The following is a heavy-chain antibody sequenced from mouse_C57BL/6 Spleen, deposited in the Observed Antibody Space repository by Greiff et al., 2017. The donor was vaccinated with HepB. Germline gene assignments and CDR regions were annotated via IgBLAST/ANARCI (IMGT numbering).Heavy chain of an antibody. J-gene: IGHJ2*01. V-gene: IGHV5-17*01. CDR2: ISSGSSTI. D-gene: IGHD2-5*01. CDR1: GFTFSDYG. CDR3: ARRPGYSNSFDY. Sequence: DVMLVESGGGLVKPGGSLKLSCAASGFTFSDYGMHWVRQAPEKGLEWVAYISSGSSTIYYADTVKGRFTISRDNAKNTLFLQMTSLRSEDTAMYYCARRPGYSNSFDYWGQGTTLTVSS.